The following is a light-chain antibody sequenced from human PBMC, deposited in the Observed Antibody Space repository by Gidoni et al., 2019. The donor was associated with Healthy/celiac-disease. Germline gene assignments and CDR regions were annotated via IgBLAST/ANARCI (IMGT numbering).Light chain of an antibody. CDR3: QRQNT. CDR2: GAS. CDR1: QSVSSN. J-gene: IGKJ2*01. Sequence: IVMTQSRATLSVSTGERATLCCRASQSVSSNLAWYQQKPGQAPRLLIYGASTRATGIPARFSGSGSGTEFTLTISSLQSEDFAVYYCQRQNTFGQGTKLEIK. V-gene: IGKV3-15*01.